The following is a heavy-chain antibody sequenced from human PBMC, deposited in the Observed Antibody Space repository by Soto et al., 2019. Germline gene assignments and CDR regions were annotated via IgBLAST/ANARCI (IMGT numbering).Heavy chain of an antibody. CDR2: ISYDGSNK. V-gene: IGHV3-30-3*01. CDR3: ARDKDNFFDY. J-gene: IGHJ4*02. CDR1: GFTFSSYA. Sequence: QVQLVESGGGVVQPGRSLRLSCAASGFTFSSYAMHWVRQAPGKGLEWVAVISYDGSNKYYADSVKGRFTISRDNSKNTLYLQMNSLRAEGTAVYYCARDKDNFFDYWGQGTLVTVSS.